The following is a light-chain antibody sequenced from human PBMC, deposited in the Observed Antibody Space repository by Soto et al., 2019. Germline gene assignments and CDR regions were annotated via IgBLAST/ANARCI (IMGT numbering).Light chain of an antibody. V-gene: IGKV2D-29*02. CDR1: QSLLHITGETF. Sequence: DVVMTQTPLSLSVAPGQPASISCKSSQSLLHITGETFLFWYLQKPGQSPQLLIYEVSTRVSGVPDRFSGRGSGTDFKLGISRVKTDDVGIYYCLQSTQRPPTFGHGTRLG. CDR3: LQSTQRPPT. CDR2: EVS. J-gene: IGKJ5*01.